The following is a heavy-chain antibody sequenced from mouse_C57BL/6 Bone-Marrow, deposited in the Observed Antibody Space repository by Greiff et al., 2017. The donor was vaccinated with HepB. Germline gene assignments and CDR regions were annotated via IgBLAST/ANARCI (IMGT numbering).Heavy chain of an antibody. CDR2: IYPGSGST. J-gene: IGHJ2*01. V-gene: IGHV1-55*01. Sequence: QVQLQQPGAELVKPGASVKMSCKASGYTFTSYWITWVKQRPGQGLEWIGDIYPGSGSTNYNEKFKIKATLTVATSSSTAYMKLSSLTSEDSSVYYCTAQATGYWGQGTTLTVSS. CDR1: GYTFTSYW. D-gene: IGHD3-2*02. CDR3: TAQATGY.